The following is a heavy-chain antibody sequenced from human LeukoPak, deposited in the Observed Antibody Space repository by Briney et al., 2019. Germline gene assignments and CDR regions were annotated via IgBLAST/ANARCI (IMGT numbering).Heavy chain of an antibody. V-gene: IGHV4-30-2*01. CDR2: IYHSGST. CDR3: ARDPAVAGTGGDY. J-gene: IGHJ4*02. Sequence: SETLSLTCTVSGGSISSGGYYWSWIRQPPGKGLEWIGYIYHSGSTYYNPSLKSRVTISVDRSKNQFSLKLSSVTAADTAVYYCARDPAVAGTGGDYWGQGTLVTVSS. D-gene: IGHD6-19*01. CDR1: GGSISSGGYY.